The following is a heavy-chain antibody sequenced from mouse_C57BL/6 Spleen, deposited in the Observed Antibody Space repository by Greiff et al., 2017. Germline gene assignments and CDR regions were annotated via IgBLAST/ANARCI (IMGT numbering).Heavy chain of an antibody. Sequence: VQLQQSGAELVKPGASVKLSCKASGYTFTSYWMHWVKQRPGKGLEWIGMIHPNSGSTNYNEKFKSKATLTVDKSSSTAYMQLSSLTSADSAVYYCASDYYGRGDDYWGQGTTLTVSS. CDR3: ASDYYGRGDDY. D-gene: IGHD1-1*01. V-gene: IGHV1-64*01. J-gene: IGHJ2*01. CDR2: IHPNSGST. CDR1: GYTFTSYW.